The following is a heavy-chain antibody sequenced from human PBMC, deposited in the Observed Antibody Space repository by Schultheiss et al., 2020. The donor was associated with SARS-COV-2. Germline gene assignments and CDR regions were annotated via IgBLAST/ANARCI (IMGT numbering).Heavy chain of an antibody. V-gene: IGHV3-33*01. D-gene: IGHD3-22*01. J-gene: IGHJ3*02. CDR3: ARGRWDDSSGPYDAFDI. CDR2: IWYDGSNK. CDR1: GFTFSSYG. Sequence: GGSLRLSCAASGFTFSSYGMHWVRQAPGKGLEWVAVIWYDGSNKYYADSVKGRFTISRDNSKNTLYLQMNSLRAEDTAVYYCARGRWDDSSGPYDAFDIWGRGTMVTVSS.